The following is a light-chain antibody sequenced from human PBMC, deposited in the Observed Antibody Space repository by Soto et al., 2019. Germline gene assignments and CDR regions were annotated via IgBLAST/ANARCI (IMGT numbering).Light chain of an antibody. V-gene: IGKV1-5*03. CDR1: QSISSW. Sequence: DIQMTQSPSTLSASVGDRVTITCRASQSISSWLAWYQQKPGKAPKLLIYKASSLESGVPSRFSGSGSGTEFTLTISSLQPDDFATYYCQQYNSYWYTFGQGTKVDIX. CDR3: QQYNSYWYT. CDR2: KAS. J-gene: IGKJ2*01.